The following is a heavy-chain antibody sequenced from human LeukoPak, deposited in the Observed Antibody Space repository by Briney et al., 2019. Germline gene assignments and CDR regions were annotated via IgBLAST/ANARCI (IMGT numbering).Heavy chain of an antibody. CDR3: ARDKPSGDYLFDY. CDR1: GFTVSSNY. V-gene: IGHV3-53*01. J-gene: IGHJ4*02. D-gene: IGHD3-10*01. Sequence: SGGSLRLSCAVSGFTVSSNYMSWVRQAPGKGLEWVSVIYSGGNTYYADSVKGRFTISRDNSKNMMYLQMKSLRDEDTAVYYCARDKPSGDYLFDYWGQGTLVTVSS. CDR2: IYSGGNT.